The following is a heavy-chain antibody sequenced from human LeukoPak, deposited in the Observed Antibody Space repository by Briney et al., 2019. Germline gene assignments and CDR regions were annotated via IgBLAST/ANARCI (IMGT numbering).Heavy chain of an antibody. Sequence: GGSLRLSCAASGFTFSSYAMHWVRQAPGKGLEWVAVISYDGSNKYYADSVKGRFTISRDNSKNTLYLQMNSLRDEDTAVYYCAREIFVPPYYYYGMDVWGQGTTVTVSS. CDR3: AREIFVPPYYYYGMDV. J-gene: IGHJ6*02. D-gene: IGHD3-10*02. CDR1: GFTFSSYA. V-gene: IGHV3-30-3*01. CDR2: ISYDGSNK.